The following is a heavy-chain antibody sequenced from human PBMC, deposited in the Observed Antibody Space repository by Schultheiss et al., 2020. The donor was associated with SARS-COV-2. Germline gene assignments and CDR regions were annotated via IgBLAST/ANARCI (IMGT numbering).Heavy chain of an antibody. D-gene: IGHD3-10*01. CDR3: TTDRFHAADY. J-gene: IGHJ4*02. V-gene: IGHV3-30*03. CDR2: ISYDGSNK. Sequence: GGSLRLSCAASGFTVSSNYMSWVRQAPGKGLEWVAVISYDGSNKYYADSVKGRFTISRDNSKNTLYLQMNSLRAEDTAVYYCTTDRFHAADYWGQGTLVTVSS. CDR1: GFTVSSNY.